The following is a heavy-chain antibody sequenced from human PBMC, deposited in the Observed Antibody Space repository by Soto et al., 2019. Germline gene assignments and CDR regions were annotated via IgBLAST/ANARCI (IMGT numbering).Heavy chain of an antibody. CDR1: GFTFSSYA. J-gene: IGHJ4*02. D-gene: IGHD5-18*01. Sequence: GGSLRLSCAASGFTFSSYAMSWVRQAPGKGLEWVSAISGSGGSTYYADSVRGRFTISRDNSKNTLYLQMNSLRAEDTAVYYCVKSGGYNYGYQETDYWGQGTLVPVSS. CDR2: ISGSGGST. CDR3: VKSGGYNYGYQETDY. V-gene: IGHV3-23*01.